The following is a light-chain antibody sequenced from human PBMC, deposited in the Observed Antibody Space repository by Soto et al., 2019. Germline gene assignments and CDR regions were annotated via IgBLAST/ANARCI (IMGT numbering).Light chain of an antibody. CDR3: QQYDNPTYT. J-gene: IGKJ2*01. V-gene: IGKV1-33*01. Sequence: DIQMTQSPSSLSVSVGDAVTITCRASQRFRSYLHWYLQRPGTAPKLMIYEASNLESGVTSRFTGSVSGADYILTISGLQPEDVGTYYWQQYDNPTYTFGQGTKVDIK. CDR1: QRFRSY. CDR2: EAS.